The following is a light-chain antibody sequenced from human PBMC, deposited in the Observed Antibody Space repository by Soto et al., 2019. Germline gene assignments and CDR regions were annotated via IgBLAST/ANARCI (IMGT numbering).Light chain of an antibody. CDR2: GAS. V-gene: IGKV3-15*01. J-gene: IGKJ1*01. CDR3: KQYNNWPWT. CDR1: QSISDT. Sequence: EIVMTQSPATLSVSPGGRATLSCRASQSISDTLAWYQQKPGQAPRLLIYGASTRAPVFPARFSGSGSGTDFTLTISSLQSGDFAVDYCKQYNNWPWTFGQGTKVEIK.